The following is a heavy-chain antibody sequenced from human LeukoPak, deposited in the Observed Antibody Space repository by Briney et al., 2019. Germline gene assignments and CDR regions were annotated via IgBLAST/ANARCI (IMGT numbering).Heavy chain of an antibody. J-gene: IGHJ4*02. V-gene: IGHV3-48*01. Sequence: GGSLRLSCAASGFTFSSYSMNWVRQAPGKGLEWVSYISSSSSTIYIADSVKGRFTISRDNAKNSLNLQMNSLRAEDTAVYYCARDPTYYDFWSGSFSYFDYWGQGTLVTVSS. CDR3: ARDPTYYDFWSGSFSYFDY. CDR2: ISSSSSTI. CDR1: GFTFSSYS. D-gene: IGHD3-3*01.